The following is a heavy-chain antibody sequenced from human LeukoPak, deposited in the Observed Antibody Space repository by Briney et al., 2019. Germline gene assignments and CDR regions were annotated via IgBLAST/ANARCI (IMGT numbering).Heavy chain of an antibody. V-gene: IGHV3-23*01. D-gene: IGHD6-13*01. Sequence: PGGSLRLSCAASGFTFSSYAMSWVRQAPGKGLEWVSAISGTGGSTYYVASLRGRITISRDNSKNTLYLRMSSLRAADTAVYYCAKGMRGSNSYSFDSWGQGTLVTVSS. CDR1: GFTFSSYA. J-gene: IGHJ4*02. CDR3: AKGMRGSNSYSFDS. CDR2: ISGTGGST.